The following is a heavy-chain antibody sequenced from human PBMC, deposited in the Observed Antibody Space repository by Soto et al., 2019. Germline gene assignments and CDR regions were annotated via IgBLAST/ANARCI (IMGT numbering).Heavy chain of an antibody. D-gene: IGHD2-15*01. CDR1: GDFISISSYY. CDR2: IHYSGST. Sequence: QLQLQESGPGLVKPSETLSLTCSVSGDFISISSYYWGWVRQPLGKGLEWIGCIHYSGSTYYNPSLQSRVTISGDASKKQFSLKLGSVTAADTAMYYCASTKDETLYFDYWGQGNLVTVSS. J-gene: IGHJ4*02. CDR3: ASTKDETLYFDY. V-gene: IGHV4-39*01.